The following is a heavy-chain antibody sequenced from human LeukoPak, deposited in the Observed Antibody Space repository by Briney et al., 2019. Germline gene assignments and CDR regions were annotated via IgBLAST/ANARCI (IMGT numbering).Heavy chain of an antibody. V-gene: IGHV1-2*02. D-gene: IGHD6-6*01. Sequence: ASVKVSCKASGYTFTGYYLHWVRQAPGQGLEWMGWINPNSGDTNYAQKFRGRVTMTRDTSISTAYMELSRLRSDDTAVYYCAKRSITAQYYFDYWGQGTLVTVSS. CDR2: INPNSGDT. J-gene: IGHJ4*02. CDR1: GYTFTGYY. CDR3: AKRSITAQYYFDY.